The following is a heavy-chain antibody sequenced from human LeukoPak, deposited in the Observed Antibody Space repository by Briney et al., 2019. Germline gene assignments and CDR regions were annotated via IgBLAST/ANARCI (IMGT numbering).Heavy chain of an antibody. Sequence: PSETLSLTCTVSRGSISSGTSYWGWIRQPPGKGLEWIGSIFYGGSTYYNPSLKSRVTMSVDMSKNQFSLKLSSVTAADTAVYYCARDLTPDYVPGNYGMDVWGQGTTVTVSS. J-gene: IGHJ6*02. CDR2: IFYGGST. D-gene: IGHD4-17*01. CDR3: ARDLTPDYVPGNYGMDV. CDR1: RGSISSGTSY. V-gene: IGHV4-39*07.